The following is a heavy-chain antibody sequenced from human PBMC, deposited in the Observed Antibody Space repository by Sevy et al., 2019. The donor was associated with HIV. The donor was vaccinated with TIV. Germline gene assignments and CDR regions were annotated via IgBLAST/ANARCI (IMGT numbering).Heavy chain of an antibody. V-gene: IGHV3-9*01. J-gene: IGHJ6*02. CDR2: ISWNSGSI. D-gene: IGHD6-6*01. CDR1: GFTFDDYA. Sequence: GGSLRLSCAASGFTFDDYAMHWVRQAPGKGLEWVSGISWNSGSIGYADSVKGRFTISRDNAKNSLYLQMNSLRAEDTALYYCAKDMHGGSSSSVEYHYYGMDVWGQGTTVTVSS. CDR3: AKDMHGGSSSSVEYHYYGMDV.